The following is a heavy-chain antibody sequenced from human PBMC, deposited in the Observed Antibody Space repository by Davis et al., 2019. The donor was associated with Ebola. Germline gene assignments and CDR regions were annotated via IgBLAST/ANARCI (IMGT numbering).Heavy chain of an antibody. CDR1: GFTFSSYA. J-gene: IGHJ4*02. D-gene: IGHD3-10*01. V-gene: IGHV3-23*01. CDR3: AKGFTMVRGVFDY. Sequence: GGSLRLSCAASGFTFSSYAMSWVRQAPGKGLEWVSSISGSGGSTYYADSVKGRFTISRENSKNTLYLQMNSLRAEDTAVYYCAKGFTMVRGVFDYWGQGTLVTVSS. CDR2: ISGSGGST.